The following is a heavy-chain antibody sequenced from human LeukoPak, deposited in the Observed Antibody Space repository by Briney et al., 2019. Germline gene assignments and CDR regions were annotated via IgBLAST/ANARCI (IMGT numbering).Heavy chain of an antibody. D-gene: IGHD5-18*01. V-gene: IGHV1-24*01. CDR2: FDPEDGET. CDR1: GYTLTELS. J-gene: IGHJ4*02. CDR3: ATVPPYSYGYNYFDY. Sequence: GASVKVSCKVSGYTLTELSMHWVRQAPGKGLEWMGGFDPEDGETIYAQKFQGRVTMTEDTSTDTAYMELSSLRSEDTAVYYCATVPPYSYGYNYFDYWGQGTLVTVSS.